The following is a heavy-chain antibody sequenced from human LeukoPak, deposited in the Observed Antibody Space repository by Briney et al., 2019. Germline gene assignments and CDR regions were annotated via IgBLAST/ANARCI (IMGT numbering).Heavy chain of an antibody. V-gene: IGHV4-39*01. CDR2: VHNVGST. D-gene: IGHD6-19*01. CDR1: GVSTTNGIYY. J-gene: IGHJ4*02. CDR3: VRHAEYNSGWHFYLDH. Sequence: PSETLSLTCTVSGVSTTNGIYYWAWIRQSPGKGLEWIGSVHNVGSTYYNLSLRSRVTMSIDTSKNQFSLRLNSVTAADTAVYYCVRHAEYNSGWHFYLDHWGQGILVTVSS.